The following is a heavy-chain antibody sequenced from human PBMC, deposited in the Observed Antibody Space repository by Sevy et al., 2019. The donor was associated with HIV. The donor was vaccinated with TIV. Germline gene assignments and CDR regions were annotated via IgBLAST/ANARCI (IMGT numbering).Heavy chain of an antibody. Sequence: GGSLRLSCAASDFTFSSYSMNWVRQAPGKGLEWVSSITRSSSYIYYADSVKGRFTISRDNAKNSLYLQMNSLRAEDTAGYYWGRGGHGYVGIDYWGQGTLVTVSS. CDR2: ITRSSSYI. V-gene: IGHV3-21*01. CDR1: DFTFSSYS. D-gene: IGHD6-13*01. CDR3: GRGGHGYVGIDY. J-gene: IGHJ4*02.